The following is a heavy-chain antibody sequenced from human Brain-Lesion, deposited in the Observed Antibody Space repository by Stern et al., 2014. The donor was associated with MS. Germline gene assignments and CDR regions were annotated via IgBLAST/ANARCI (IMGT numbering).Heavy chain of an antibody. D-gene: IGHD3-3*01. CDR2: FDPEDGET. J-gene: IGHJ6*02. CDR3: ATDRDDFRSGYSAPTKGYGLDV. CDR1: GYTLTELS. Sequence: QVQLVESGAEVKKPGASVKVSCKVSGYTLTELSMHWVRQAPGKGLKWMGGFDPEDGETIYAQKFQGRVTMTEDTSTDTAYMELSSLRSEDTAVYYCATDRDDFRSGYSAPTKGYGLDVWGQGTTVTVTS. V-gene: IGHV1-24*01.